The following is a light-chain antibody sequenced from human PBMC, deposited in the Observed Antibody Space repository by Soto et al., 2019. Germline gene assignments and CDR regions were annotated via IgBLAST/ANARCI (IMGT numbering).Light chain of an antibody. V-gene: IGLV2-14*01. CDR3: SSYTSTTTLA. J-gene: IGLJ1*01. Sequence: QSALTQPASVSGSPGQSITISCTGTSNDVGTHNFVSWYQQHPGKAPKLMIHEVTDRPSGVSNRFSGSKPGNTASLTISGLQAEDEADYYCSSYTSTTTLAFGTGTKLTV. CDR2: EVT. CDR1: SNDVGTHNF.